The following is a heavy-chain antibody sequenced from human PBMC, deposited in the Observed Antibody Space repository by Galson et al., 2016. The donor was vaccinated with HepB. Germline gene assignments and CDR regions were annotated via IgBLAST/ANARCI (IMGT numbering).Heavy chain of an antibody. Sequence: SLRLSCAASGFTFNFYWMSWVRQASGKGLEWVANIKEDRSAKYYVDSVKGRFTISRDDARNSVYLQMNSLRGEDTAVYYCARQYCSSTKRYTDVFDIWGQGTMVTVSS. D-gene: IGHD2-2*02. CDR3: ARQYCSSTKRYTDVFDI. CDR2: IKEDRSAK. V-gene: IGHV3-7*01. CDR1: GFTFNFYW. J-gene: IGHJ3*02.